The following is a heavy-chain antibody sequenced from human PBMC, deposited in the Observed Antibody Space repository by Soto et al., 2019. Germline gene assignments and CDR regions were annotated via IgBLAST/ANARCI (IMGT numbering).Heavy chain of an antibody. D-gene: IGHD3-3*01. Sequence: PGGSLRLSCAASGFTFSSYAMSWVRQAPGKGLEWVSAISGSGGSTYYADSVKGRFTISRDNSKNTLYLQMNSLRAEDTAVYYCAKDLYVFWSGYYITQGYYMDVWGKGTTVTVSS. V-gene: IGHV3-23*01. CDR1: GFTFSSYA. CDR3: AKDLYVFWSGYYITQGYYMDV. CDR2: ISGSGGST. J-gene: IGHJ6*03.